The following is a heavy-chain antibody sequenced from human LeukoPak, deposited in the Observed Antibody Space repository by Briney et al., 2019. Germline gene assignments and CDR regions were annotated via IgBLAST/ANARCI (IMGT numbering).Heavy chain of an antibody. Sequence: PSETLSLTCTVSGGSISSRSYHWGWIRQPPGKGLEWIGSIYYSGNTYYNPSLKSRVTISVDTSKDQFSLKLTSVTAADTAVYYCARSNGDYFAYIDYWGQGTLVTVSS. CDR2: IYYSGNT. CDR3: ARSNGDYFAYIDY. V-gene: IGHV4-39*01. CDR1: GGSISSRSYH. J-gene: IGHJ4*02. D-gene: IGHD4-17*01.